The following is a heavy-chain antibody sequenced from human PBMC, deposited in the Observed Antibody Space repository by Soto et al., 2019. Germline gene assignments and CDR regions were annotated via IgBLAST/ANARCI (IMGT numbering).Heavy chain of an antibody. J-gene: IGHJ6*02. D-gene: IGHD2-15*01. Sequence: SETLSLTCAVSGDSISSGYYWAWIRQPPGKGLEWIGSIYHSGTTYYNPSLKSRVTISVDTSKNQFSLKLNSVTAADSAVYYCARDANFHYYGMDVWGQGTTVTVSS. V-gene: IGHV4-38-2*02. CDR2: IYHSGTT. CDR1: GDSISSGYY. CDR3: ARDANFHYYGMDV.